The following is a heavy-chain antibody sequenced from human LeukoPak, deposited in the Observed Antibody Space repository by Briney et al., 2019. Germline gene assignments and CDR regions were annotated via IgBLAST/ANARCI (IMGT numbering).Heavy chain of an antibody. CDR2: INPNSGGT. D-gene: IGHD4-23*01. Sequence: GASVKVSCKASGYTFTGYYMHWVRQAPGQGLEWMGWINPNSGGTNYAQKFQGRATMTRDTSISTAYMELSRLRSDDTAVYYCARANYGGNLGDYWGQGTLVTVSS. CDR3: ARANYGGNLGDY. V-gene: IGHV1-2*02. CDR1: GYTFTGYY. J-gene: IGHJ4*02.